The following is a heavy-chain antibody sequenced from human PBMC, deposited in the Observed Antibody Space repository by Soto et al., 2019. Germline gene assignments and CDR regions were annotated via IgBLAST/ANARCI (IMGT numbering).Heavy chain of an antibody. CDR1: GYTFTGYY. CDR2: INPNSGGT. Sequence: ASVKVSCKASGYTFTGYYMHWVRQAPGQGLEWMGWINPNSGGTNYAQKFQGWVTMTRDTSISTAYMELSRLRSDDTAVYYCARDLVGGSYLFDIWGQGTMVTVSS. D-gene: IGHD1-26*01. V-gene: IGHV1-2*04. CDR3: ARDLVGGSYLFDI. J-gene: IGHJ3*02.